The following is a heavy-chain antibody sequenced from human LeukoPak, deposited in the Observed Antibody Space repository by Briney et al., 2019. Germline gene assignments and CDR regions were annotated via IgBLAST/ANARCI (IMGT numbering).Heavy chain of an antibody. V-gene: IGHV3-48*04. J-gene: IGHJ3*02. D-gene: IGHD6-13*01. CDR1: GFTFSSYS. Sequence: GGSLRLSCAASGFTFSSYSMNWVRQAPGKGPEWVSYISSSGSTIYYADSVKGRFTISRDNAKNSLYLQMNSLRAEDTAVYYCARADSSFDAFDIWGQGTMVTVSS. CDR3: ARADSSFDAFDI. CDR2: ISSSGSTI.